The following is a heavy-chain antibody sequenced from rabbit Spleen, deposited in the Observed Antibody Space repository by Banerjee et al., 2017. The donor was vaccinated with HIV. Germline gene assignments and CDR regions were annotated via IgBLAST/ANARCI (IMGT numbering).Heavy chain of an antibody. D-gene: IGHD6-1*01. Sequence: QEQLVESGGGLVQPEGSLTLTCKAAGFDFSSSYYMCWVRQAPGKGLEWIACVYNGDSGSRTYYATWAKGRFTISKTSTTVTLQMTSLTAADTATYFCARDGVGGVGYAYDLWGPGTLVTVS. CDR3: ARDGVGGVGYAYDL. J-gene: IGHJ6*01. CDR1: GFDFSSSYY. V-gene: IGHV1S45*01. CDR2: VYNGDSGSRT.